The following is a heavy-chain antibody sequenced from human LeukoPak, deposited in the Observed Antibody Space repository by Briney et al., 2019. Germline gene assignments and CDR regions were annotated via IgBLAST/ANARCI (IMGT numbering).Heavy chain of an antibody. CDR2: INHSGST. J-gene: IGHJ6*03. CDR3: ARVLRSSGSYYDYYYYMDV. V-gene: IGHV4-34*01. Sequence: SETLSLTCAVYGGPFSGYYWSWIRQPPGKGLEWIGEINHSGSTNYNPSLKSRVTISVDTSKNQFSLKLSSVTAADTAVYYCARVLRSSGSYYDYYYYMDVWGKGTTVTVSS. CDR1: GGPFSGYY. D-gene: IGHD3-10*01.